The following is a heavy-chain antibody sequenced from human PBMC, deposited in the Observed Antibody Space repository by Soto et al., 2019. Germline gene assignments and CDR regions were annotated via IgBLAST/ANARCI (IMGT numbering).Heavy chain of an antibody. Sequence: LSRAASASSFIYPSSDCVRQADGKELESVCRIRSKANGYATAYAASVKGRFTISRDDSKNTAYLQRNSLKTEDTAVYYCTQTDYWGQGTLVTVSS. CDR3: TQTDY. CDR1: ASSFIYPS. J-gene: IGHJ4*02. CDR2: IRSKANGYAT. V-gene: IGHV3-73*01.